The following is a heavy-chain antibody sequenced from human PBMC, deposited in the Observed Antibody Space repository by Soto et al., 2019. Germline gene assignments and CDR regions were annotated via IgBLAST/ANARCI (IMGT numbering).Heavy chain of an antibody. D-gene: IGHD6-19*01. V-gene: IGHV3-30*18. J-gene: IGHJ4*02. CDR3: AKDSLGYSSGSTFDY. Sequence: PGGSLRLSCAASGFTFSSYGMHWVRQAPGKGLEWVAVISYDGSNKYYADSVKGRFTISRDNSKNTLYLQMNSLRAEDTAVYYCAKDSLGYSSGSTFDYWGQGTLVTVSS. CDR2: ISYDGSNK. CDR1: GFTFSSYG.